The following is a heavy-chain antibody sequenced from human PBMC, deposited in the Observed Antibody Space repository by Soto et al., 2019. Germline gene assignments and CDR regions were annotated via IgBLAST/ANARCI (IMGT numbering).Heavy chain of an antibody. CDR1: GFTFSTYG. V-gene: IGHV3-33*01. D-gene: IGHD5-12*01. CDR3: VRAAGYSGNDYVYYYGMDV. J-gene: IGHJ6*02. CDR2: VWYDGRNK. Sequence: QVQLVESGGGVVQPGRSLRLSCAASGFTFSTYGMHWVRQAPGKGLEWVALVWYDGRNKDYADSVKGRFTISRDNSKNTLYMQMNSLRDEDTAVYYCVRAAGYSGNDYVYYYGMDVWGHGTTVTVSS.